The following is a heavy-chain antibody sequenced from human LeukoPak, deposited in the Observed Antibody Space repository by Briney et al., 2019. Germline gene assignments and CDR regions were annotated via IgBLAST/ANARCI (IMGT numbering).Heavy chain of an antibody. D-gene: IGHD3-3*01. Sequence: SETLSLTCTVSGGPISSYYWSWIRQPPGKGLEWIGYIYYSGSTNYNPSLKSRVTISVDTSKNQFSLKLSSVTAADTAVYYCARGITIFGVVIQNWFDPWGQGTLVTVSS. CDR3: ARGITIFGVVIQNWFDP. CDR1: GGPISSYY. CDR2: IYYSGST. V-gene: IGHV4-59*08. J-gene: IGHJ5*02.